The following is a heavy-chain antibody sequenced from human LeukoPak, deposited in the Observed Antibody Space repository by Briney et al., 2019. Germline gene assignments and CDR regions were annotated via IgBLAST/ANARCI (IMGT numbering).Heavy chain of an antibody. D-gene: IGHD3-22*01. CDR2: INPNSGGT. CDR1: GYTFTGYY. V-gene: IGHV1-2*02. CDR3: AREIVVEGYFDY. J-gene: IGHJ4*02. Sequence: ASVKVSCKASGYTFTGYYMHWVRQAPGQGLEWMGWINPNSGGTNYAQKFQGRVTMTRDMSTSTVYMELSSLRSEDTAVYYCAREIVVEGYFDYWGQGTLVTVSS.